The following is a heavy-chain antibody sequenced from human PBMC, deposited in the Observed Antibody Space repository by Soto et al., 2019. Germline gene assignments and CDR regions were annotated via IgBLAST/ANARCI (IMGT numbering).Heavy chain of an antibody. D-gene: IGHD3-22*01. CDR2: INPSGGST. J-gene: IGHJ4*02. CDR3: ARSYPNYYDSSGYSALSPAGLDY. V-gene: IGHV1-46*03. CDR1: GYTFTSYY. Sequence: GASVKVSCKASGYTFTSYYMHWVRQAPGQGLEWMGIINPSGGSTSYAQKFQGRVTMTRDTSTSTVYMELSSLRSEDTAVYYCARSYPNYYDSSGYSALSPAGLDYWGQGTLVTVSS.